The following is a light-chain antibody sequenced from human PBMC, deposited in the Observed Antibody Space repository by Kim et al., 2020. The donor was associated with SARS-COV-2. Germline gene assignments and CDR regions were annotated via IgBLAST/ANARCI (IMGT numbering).Light chain of an antibody. J-gene: IGKJ4*01. CDR1: QSVSSSY. CDR3: QQYGRSPLT. Sequence: TPGERATLSCSASQSVSSSYLAWYQQKPGQAPRLLIYGASSRATGIPDRFSGSGSGTDFTLTISRLEPEDFAVYYCQQYGRSPLTFGGGTQVDIK. V-gene: IGKV3-20*01. CDR2: GAS.